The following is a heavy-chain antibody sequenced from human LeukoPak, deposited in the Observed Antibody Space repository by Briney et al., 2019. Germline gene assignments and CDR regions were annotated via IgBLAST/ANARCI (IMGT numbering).Heavy chain of an antibody. CDR2: ISSSGSTI. Sequence: GGSLRLSCAASRFTFSSYEMNWVRQAPGKGLEWVSYISSSGSTIYYADSVKGRFTISRDNAKNSLYLQMNSLRAEDTAVYYCARGKWLPPYSLDYWGQGTLVTVSS. D-gene: IGHD6-19*01. J-gene: IGHJ4*02. CDR3: ARGKWLPPYSLDY. CDR1: RFTFSSYE. V-gene: IGHV3-48*03.